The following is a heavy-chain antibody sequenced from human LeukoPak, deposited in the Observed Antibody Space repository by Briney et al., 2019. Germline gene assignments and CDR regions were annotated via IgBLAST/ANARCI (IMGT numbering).Heavy chain of an antibody. V-gene: IGHV3-33*01. J-gene: IGHJ6*02. CDR3: ARDRNWKDAGGMDV. CDR2: IWYEGSNK. Sequence: GRPLRHSCAASGFTFSGFRMLWVRQSPDKGLVGVAVIWYEGSNKYYAAYVKSRFTISSDKAKVSPELQLNSLRAQGRALLYCARDRNWKDAGGMDVWGQGTTVTVSS. CDR1: GFTFSGFR. D-gene: IGHD1-1*01.